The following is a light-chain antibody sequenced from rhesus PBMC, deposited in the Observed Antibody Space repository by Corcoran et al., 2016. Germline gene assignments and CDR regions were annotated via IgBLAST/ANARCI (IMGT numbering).Light chain of an antibody. J-gene: IGKJ4*01. V-gene: IGKV1-38*02. CDR2: KAS. Sequence: DIQLTQSPSSLSASVGDRVTITCRASQGISSYLVWYQQKSGKAPNLLIYKASSLQSGVPSRFSGSGSGTDFILTLSSLQSEDFAAYFCQQYTSGPLTFGGGTKVELK. CDR3: QQYTSGPLT. CDR1: QGISSY.